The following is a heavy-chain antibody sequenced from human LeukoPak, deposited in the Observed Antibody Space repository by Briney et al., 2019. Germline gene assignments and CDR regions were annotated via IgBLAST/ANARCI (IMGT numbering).Heavy chain of an antibody. D-gene: IGHD6-13*01. CDR2: IYYSGST. CDR1: GGSISSSSYY. V-gene: IGHV4-39*01. Sequence: SETLSLTCTVSGGSISSSSYYWGWIRQPPGKGLEWIGSIYYSGSTYYNPSLKSRVTISVDTSKNQFSLKLSSVTAADTAVYYCARHLRQQLVLDYWGQGTLVTVSS. J-gene: IGHJ4*02. CDR3: ARHLRQQLVLDY.